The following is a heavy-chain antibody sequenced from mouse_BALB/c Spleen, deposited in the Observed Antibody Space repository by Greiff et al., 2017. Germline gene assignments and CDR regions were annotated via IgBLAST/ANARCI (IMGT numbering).Heavy chain of an antibody. CDR2: IYPSDSYT. CDR3: TRSSPYGNSYAMDY. CDR1: GYTFTSYW. D-gene: IGHD2-1*01. J-gene: IGHJ4*01. V-gene: IGHV1-69*02. Sequence: VQLQQPGAELVRPGASVKLSCKASGYTFTSYWINWAKQRPGQGLEWIGNIYPSDSYTNYNQKFKDKATLTVDKSSSTAYMQLSSPTSEDSAVYCCTRSSPYGNSYAMDYWGQGTSVTVSS.